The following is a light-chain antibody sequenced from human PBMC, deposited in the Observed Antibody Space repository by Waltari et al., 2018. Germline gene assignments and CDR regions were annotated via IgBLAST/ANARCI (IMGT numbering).Light chain of an antibody. CDR3: GTWDSSLVYV. V-gene: IGLV1-51*02. J-gene: IGLJ1*01. CDR1: SSNVGTNS. Sequence: QSVLTQPPSVSAAPGQKVTISCSGRSSNVGTNSVSWYQHLPGTAPKLLIYENNKRPSGIPDRFSGSRSGTSATLGITGLQTGDEADYYCGTWDSSLVYVFGTGTKVTVL. CDR2: ENN.